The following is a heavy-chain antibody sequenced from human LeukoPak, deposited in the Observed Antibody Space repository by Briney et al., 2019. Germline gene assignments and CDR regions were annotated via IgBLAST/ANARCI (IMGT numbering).Heavy chain of an antibody. CDR3: ARVRVAARPDDAFDI. J-gene: IGHJ3*02. CDR1: GGSISSGGYY. Sequence: SETLSLTCTVSGGSISSGGYYWSWIRQHPGKGLEWIGYIYYSGSTYYNPSLKSRVTISVDASKNQFSLKLSSVTAADTAVYYCARVRVAARPDDAFDIWGQGTMVTVSS. V-gene: IGHV4-31*03. CDR2: IYYSGST. D-gene: IGHD6-6*01.